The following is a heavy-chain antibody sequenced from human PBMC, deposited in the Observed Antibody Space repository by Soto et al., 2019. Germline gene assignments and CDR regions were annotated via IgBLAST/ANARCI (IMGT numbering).Heavy chain of an antibody. CDR3: AKAPTYDYYYYMDV. J-gene: IGHJ6*03. CDR1: GFSFNIYA. V-gene: IGHV3-23*01. Sequence: EVHLLESGGGLVQPGGSLRLSCAASGFSFNIYAMKWVRQAPGKGLECVSAILSGGGNTYHADYVKVQFTISRDNSKNTLYLQMNSLRADDTAVYYCAKAPTYDYYYYMDVWGKGTTVTVSS. CDR2: ILSGGGNT.